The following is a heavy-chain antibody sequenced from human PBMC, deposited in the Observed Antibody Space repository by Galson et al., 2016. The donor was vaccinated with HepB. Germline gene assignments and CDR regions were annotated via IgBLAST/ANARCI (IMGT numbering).Heavy chain of an antibody. D-gene: IGHD5-24*01. V-gene: IGHV1-46*01. CDR1: GYTFSSYP. CDR2: ITPDNGNT. CDR3: ARDKGRWVQYNYYFGMDV. Sequence: SVKVSCKASGYTFSSYPIHWVRQAPGQGLEWMGIITPDNGNTVYAQKFQGSGTMTSDTSTSTVYMEVSSLRSEHTAVYYFARDKGRWVQYNYYFGMDVWGQGTTVTVSS. J-gene: IGHJ6*02.